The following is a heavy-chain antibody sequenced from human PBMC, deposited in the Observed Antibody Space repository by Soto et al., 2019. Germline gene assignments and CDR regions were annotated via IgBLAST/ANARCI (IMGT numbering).Heavy chain of an antibody. CDR3: ARGPFDSSGYRYFDY. J-gene: IGHJ4*02. D-gene: IGHD3-22*01. CDR2: IIPVFDTA. Sequence: QVQLVQSGAAVKKPGSSVKVSCKTSAGTFSNYAMSWVRQAPGQGLEWMGGIIPVFDTANYAQNFQGRVTITADDSAITAYMELTSLRSEDTAVYYCARGPFDSSGYRYFDYWGQGTLVTVSS. CDR1: AGTFSNYA. V-gene: IGHV1-69*01.